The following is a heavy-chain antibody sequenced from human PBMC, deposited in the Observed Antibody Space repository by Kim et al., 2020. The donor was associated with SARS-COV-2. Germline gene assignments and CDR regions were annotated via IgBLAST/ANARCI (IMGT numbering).Heavy chain of an antibody. D-gene: IGHD3-10*01. CDR2: INHSGST. CDR3: ARGRPYYYGSGSYPFDY. V-gene: IGHV4-34*01. J-gene: IGHJ4*02. Sequence: SETLSLTCAVYGGSFSGYYWSWIRQPPGKGLEWIGEINHSGSTNYNPSLKSRVTISVDTSKNQFSLKLSSVTAADTAVYYCARGRPYYYGSGSYPFDYWGQGTLVTVSS. CDR1: GGSFSGYY.